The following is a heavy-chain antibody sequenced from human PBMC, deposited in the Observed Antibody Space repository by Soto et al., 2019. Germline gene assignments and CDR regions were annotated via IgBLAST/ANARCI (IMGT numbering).Heavy chain of an antibody. D-gene: IGHD2-2*01. J-gene: IGHJ6*02. Sequence: VESLKISCNGSGYSFTSYWISWVRQMPWKGLEWMGRIDPSDSYTNYSPSFQGHVTISADKSISTAYLQWSSLKASDTAMYYCARRVVVPAALVGMDVWGQGTTVTVSS. V-gene: IGHV5-10-1*01. CDR2: IDPSDSYT. CDR1: GYSFTSYW. CDR3: ARRVVVPAALVGMDV.